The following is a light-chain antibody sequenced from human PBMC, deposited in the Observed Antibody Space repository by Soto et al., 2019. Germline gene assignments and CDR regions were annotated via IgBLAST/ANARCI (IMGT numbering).Light chain of an antibody. CDR3: NSYTTTSSWV. CDR1: SSDVGGYNY. CDR2: EVT. V-gene: IGLV2-14*01. J-gene: IGLJ3*02. Sequence: QSALTQPASVCGSPGQSITISCTGTSSDVGGYNYVSWYQQHPGKAPKLIIYEVTKRPSGVSNRFSGSKSGNTASLTISGLQAEDEADYYCNSYTTTSSWVFGGGTKLTVL.